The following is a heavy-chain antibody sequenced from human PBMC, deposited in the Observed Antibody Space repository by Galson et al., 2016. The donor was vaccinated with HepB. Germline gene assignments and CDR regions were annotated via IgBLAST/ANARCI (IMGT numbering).Heavy chain of an antibody. Sequence: SVKVSCKASGGTFSSYAISWVRQAPGQGLEWMGGIIPIFGSSNYAQKFQGRVTITADELTSTAYMELSTLRSDDTAVYYCAKFNRGVTGTALDVWGQGTTVTVSS. CDR3: AKFNRGVTGTALDV. CDR2: IIPIFGSS. CDR1: GGTFSSYA. V-gene: IGHV1-69*13. D-gene: IGHD1-1*01. J-gene: IGHJ6*02.